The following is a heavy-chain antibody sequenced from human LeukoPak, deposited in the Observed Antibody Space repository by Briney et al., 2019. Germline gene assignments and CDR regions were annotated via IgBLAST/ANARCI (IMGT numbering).Heavy chain of an antibody. J-gene: IGHJ4*02. CDR1: GGSISSYY. V-gene: IGHV4-59*01. CDR3: ARDRGYCSGGSCYYFDY. Sequence: TSETLSLTCTASGGSISSYYWSWIRQPPGKGLEWTGYIYYSGSTNYNPSLKSRVTISVDTSKNQFSLKLSCVTAADTAVYYCARDRGYCSGGSCYYFDYWGQGTLVTVSS. D-gene: IGHD2-15*01. CDR2: IYYSGST.